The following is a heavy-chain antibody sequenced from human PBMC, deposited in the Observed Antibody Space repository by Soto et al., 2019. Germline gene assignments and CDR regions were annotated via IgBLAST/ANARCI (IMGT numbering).Heavy chain of an antibody. J-gene: IGHJ5*02. CDR2: ISGSGGST. CDR1: GFTFSSYA. Sequence: GGSLRLSCAASGFTFSSYAMSWVRQAPGKGLEWVSAISGSGGSTYYADSVKGRFTISRDNSRNTLYLQMNSLRAEDTAVYYCAKDGNPIPYLTGYYRLGWFDPWGQGTLVTVSS. V-gene: IGHV3-23*01. D-gene: IGHD3-9*01. CDR3: AKDGNPIPYLTGYYRLGWFDP.